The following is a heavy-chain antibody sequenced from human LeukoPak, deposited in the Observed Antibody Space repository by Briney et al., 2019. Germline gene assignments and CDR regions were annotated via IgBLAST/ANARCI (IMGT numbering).Heavy chain of an antibody. V-gene: IGHV3-30*04. J-gene: IGHJ4*02. D-gene: IGHD2-8*01. CDR3: ARDPRGPTGYDTISRDTFDY. Sequence: GGSLRLSCAGSGFTFSDYAMHWVRQAPGKGLEWVAAIFYDGSTKYYADSVKGRFTISRDNSENTLFLQMDSLRIGDTALYYCARDPRGPTGYDTISRDTFDYWGQGTLVTVSS. CDR2: IFYDGSTK. CDR1: GFTFSDYA.